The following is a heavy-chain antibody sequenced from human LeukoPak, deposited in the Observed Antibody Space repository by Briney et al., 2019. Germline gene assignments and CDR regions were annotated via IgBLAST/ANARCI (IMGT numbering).Heavy chain of an antibody. J-gene: IGHJ5*02. CDR1: GGSFSGYY. CDR2: INHSGST. D-gene: IGHD3-16*01. Sequence: SETLSLTCADYGGSFSGYYWSWIRQPPGKGLEWIGEINHSGSTNNNPSLKSRVTISVDTSKNQFSLKLSSVTAADTAVYYCARGLGMITFGGVRTRGNWFDPWGQGTLVTVSS. V-gene: IGHV4-34*01. CDR3: ARGLGMITFGGVRTRGNWFDP.